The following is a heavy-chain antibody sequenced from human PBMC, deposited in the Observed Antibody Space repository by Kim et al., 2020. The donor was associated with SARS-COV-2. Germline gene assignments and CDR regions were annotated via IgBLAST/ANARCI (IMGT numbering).Heavy chain of an antibody. CDR1: GYTFTSYG. CDR2: ISAYNGNT. V-gene: IGHV1-18*01. CDR3: AREPTGSYYYYGMDV. J-gene: IGHJ6*02. Sequence: ASVKVSCKASGYTFTSYGISWVRQAPGQGLEWIGWISAYNGNTNYPQKLQGRVTMTTDTSTSTAYMELRSLRSADTAVYYCAREPTGSYYYYGMDVWGQGTTVTVSS.